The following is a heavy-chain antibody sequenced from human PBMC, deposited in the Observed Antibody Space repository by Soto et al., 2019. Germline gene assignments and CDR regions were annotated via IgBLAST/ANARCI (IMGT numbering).Heavy chain of an antibody. CDR1: GGSIRSSSNY. J-gene: IGHJ4*02. D-gene: IGHD3-10*01. V-gene: IGHV4-39*01. CDR3: ARLGGSGSYVDN. CDR2: IYYSGST. Sequence: QLQLQESGPGLVKPSETLSLTCTVSGGSIRSSSNYWGWIRQPPGKGLEWIGSIYYSGSTYYNPSINGLVTISADTYKNQFSRKLSSGTAADTAVYYCARLGGSGSYVDNCGQGTLVTVSS.